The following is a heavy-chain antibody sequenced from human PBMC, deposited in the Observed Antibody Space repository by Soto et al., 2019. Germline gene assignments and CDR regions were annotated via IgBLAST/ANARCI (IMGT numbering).Heavy chain of an antibody. J-gene: IGHJ3*02. V-gene: IGHV1-58*01. CDR3: GPTNDTFDI. CDR2: IVVGSGNT. D-gene: IGHD2-2*01. Sequence: SVKVSCKASGFTFGNSVVQWVRQARGQRLEWIGWIVVGSGNTYYAQRFQERVTITRDMSTSTAYMELSGLRSEDTAVYYCGPTNDTFDIWGQGTMVTVSS. CDR1: GFTFGNSV.